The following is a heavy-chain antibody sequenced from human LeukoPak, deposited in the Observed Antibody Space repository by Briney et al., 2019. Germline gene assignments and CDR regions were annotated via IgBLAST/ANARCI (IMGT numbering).Heavy chain of an antibody. CDR3: QRREGLPGDFYWYFDL. Sequence: GGSLRLSCAASGFTFSSYAMSWVRQAPGKGLEWVSAISGSGGGTYYADSVKGRFTISRDNSKNTLYLQMNSLRAEDAAVYYCQRREGLPGDFYWYFDLWGRGTLATVSS. D-gene: IGHD7-27*01. V-gene: IGHV3-23*01. J-gene: IGHJ2*01. CDR2: ISGSGGGT. CDR1: GFTFSSYA.